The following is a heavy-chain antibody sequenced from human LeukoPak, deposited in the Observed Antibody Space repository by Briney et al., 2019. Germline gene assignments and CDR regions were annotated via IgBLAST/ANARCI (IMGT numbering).Heavy chain of an antibody. CDR2: ISSNGGST. D-gene: IGHD4-17*01. CDR3: ARVGGDYSVDY. V-gene: IGHV3-64*01. CDR1: GFTFSSYA. Sequence: GGSLRLSCAASGFTFSSYAMHWVRQAPGKGLEYVSAISSNGGSTYYANSVKGRFTISRDNSKNTLYLQMGSLRAEDMAVYYCARVGGDYSVDYWGQGTLVTDSS. J-gene: IGHJ4*02.